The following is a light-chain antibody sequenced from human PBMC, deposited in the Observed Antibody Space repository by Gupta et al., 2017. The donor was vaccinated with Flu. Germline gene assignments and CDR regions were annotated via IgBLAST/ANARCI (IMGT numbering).Light chain of an antibody. CDR1: SGSIATNY. CDR3: QSYDSSNRDVI. CDR2: EDN. V-gene: IGLV6-57*01. Sequence: NFMLTQPHSVSESPGKTVTISCTRSSGSIATNYVQWYQQRPGSSPTIVIYEDNQRLCGGADRFSGSIDSSSNSASLSISGLKTEDEADYYCQSYDSSNRDVIFGGGTKLTVL. J-gene: IGLJ2*01.